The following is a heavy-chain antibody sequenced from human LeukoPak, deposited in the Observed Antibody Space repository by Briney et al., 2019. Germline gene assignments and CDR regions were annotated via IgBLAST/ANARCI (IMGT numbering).Heavy chain of an antibody. Sequence: GGSLRLSCAASGFTFSSYAMSWVRQAPGKGLEYVSAIMPNGETRGYANSMKGRFTISRDNSKNTLYLQMGSLRAEDMAIYYCARDRDGGFAFDIWGQGTLVTVSS. CDR1: GFTFSSYA. V-gene: IGHV3-64*01. CDR2: IMPNGETR. D-gene: IGHD2-15*01. J-gene: IGHJ3*02. CDR3: ARDRDGGFAFDI.